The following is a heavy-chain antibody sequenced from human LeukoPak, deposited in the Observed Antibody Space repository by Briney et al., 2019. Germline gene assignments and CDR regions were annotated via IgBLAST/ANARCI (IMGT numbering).Heavy chain of an antibody. CDR3: ARHPLSRDYADY. J-gene: IGHJ4*02. Sequence: GESLKISCKGSGYSFSSYWIGWVRQMPGKGLEWMGIIYPADSDIRYNPSFQGQVTISADKSFNTAYLQWSSPKASDTAFYFCARHPLSRDYADYWGQGTLVTVSS. CDR1: GYSFSSYW. V-gene: IGHV5-51*01. CDR2: IYPADSDI.